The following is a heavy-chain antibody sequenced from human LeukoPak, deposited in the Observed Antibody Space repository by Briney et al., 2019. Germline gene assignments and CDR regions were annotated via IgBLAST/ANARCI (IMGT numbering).Heavy chain of an antibody. CDR2: ISGSGGST. J-gene: IGHJ4*02. Sequence: GGSLRLSCAASGFNFDDYAMHWVRQAPGKGLEWVSAISGSGGSTYYADSVKGRFTISRDNSKNTLYLQMNSLRAEDTAVYYCAKVGSFITTNYFDHWGQGTLVTVSS. V-gene: IGHV3-23*01. CDR1: GFNFDDYA. D-gene: IGHD3-22*01. CDR3: AKVGSFITTNYFDH.